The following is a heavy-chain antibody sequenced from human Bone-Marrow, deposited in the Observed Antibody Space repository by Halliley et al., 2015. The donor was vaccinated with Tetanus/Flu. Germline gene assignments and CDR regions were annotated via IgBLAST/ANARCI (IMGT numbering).Heavy chain of an antibody. D-gene: IGHD3-3*01. CDR2: IFKRGTT. V-gene: IGHV4-34*12. CDR3: VANGFYSLDY. Sequence: GKGLEGIGEIFKRGTTNYNPSLKSRVPISLDRSKTPFSLSLTSVPAADTAVYYCVANGFYSLDYWGQGTLVSVSS. J-gene: IGHJ4*02.